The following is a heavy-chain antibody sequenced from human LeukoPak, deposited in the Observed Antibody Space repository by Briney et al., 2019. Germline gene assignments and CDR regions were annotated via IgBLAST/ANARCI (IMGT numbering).Heavy chain of an antibody. CDR2: FIPMVGIA. CDR1: GGSFSRNA. CDR3: ARIQAVGVPVAIDAYYSYGMDV. V-gene: IGHV1-69*04. Sequence: SVKVSCKASGGSFSRNAISWVRQAPGQGLEWMGRFIPMVGIATYAQKFQGRVTITEDRSTSTAYMESSSLRSEDTAVYYCARIQAVGVPVAIDAYYSYGMDVWGQGTAVSVSS. J-gene: IGHJ6*02. D-gene: IGHD2-2*02.